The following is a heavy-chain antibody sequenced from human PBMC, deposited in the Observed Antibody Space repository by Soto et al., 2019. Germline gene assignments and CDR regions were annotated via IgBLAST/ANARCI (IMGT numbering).Heavy chain of an antibody. CDR1: GDSVSSNSAA. CDR2: TYYRSKWYN. V-gene: IGHV6-1*01. CDR3: ARDSLEMATHLVYYYSMDV. J-gene: IGHJ6*02. D-gene: IGHD5-12*01. Sequence: SQTLSLTCAISGDSVSSNSAAWNWIRQSPSRGLEWLGRTYYRSKWYNDYAVSVKSRITINPDTSKNQFSLQLNSVTPEDTAVYYCARDSLEMATHLVYYYSMDVSGQVTTGTVSS.